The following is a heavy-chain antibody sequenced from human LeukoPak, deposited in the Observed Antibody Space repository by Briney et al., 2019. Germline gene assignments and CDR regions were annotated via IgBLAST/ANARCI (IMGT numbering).Heavy chain of an antibody. V-gene: IGHV3-11*05. J-gene: IGHJ5*02. CDR1: GFTFSDYY. Sequence: SGGSLRLSCAASGFTFSDYYLSWIRQAPGKGLEWVSYISSSSSYTNYADSVKGRFTISRDNAKNSLYLQMNTLRAEDTAVYYCARGSARWFDPWGQGTLVTVSS. CDR2: ISSSSSYT. CDR3: ARGSARWFDP.